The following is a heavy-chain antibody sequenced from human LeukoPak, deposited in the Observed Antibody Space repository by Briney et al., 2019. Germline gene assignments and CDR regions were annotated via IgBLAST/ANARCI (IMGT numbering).Heavy chain of an antibody. D-gene: IGHD4-17*01. Sequence: PGGSLRLSCATSGFTFDDYGMSWVRQAPGKGLEWVSGINWNGGSTGYADSVKGRFTISRDNAKNSLYLRMNSLRAEDTALYHCARTSGDYGDFFDYWGQGTLVTVSS. V-gene: IGHV3-20*01. CDR2: INWNGGST. CDR3: ARTSGDYGDFFDY. J-gene: IGHJ4*02. CDR1: GFTFDDYG.